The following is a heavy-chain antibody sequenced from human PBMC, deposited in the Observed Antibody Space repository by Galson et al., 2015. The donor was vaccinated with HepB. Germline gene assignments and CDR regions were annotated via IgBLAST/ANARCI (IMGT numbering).Heavy chain of an antibody. D-gene: IGHD5-24*01. Sequence: WIRQPAGKGLEWIGRIYTSGSTNYNPSLKSRVTISVDTSKNQFSLKLSSVTAADTAVYYCARGGDGYNSPDFDYWGQGTLVTVSS. CDR3: ARGGDGYNSPDFDY. J-gene: IGHJ4*02. CDR2: IYTSGST. V-gene: IGHV4-61*02.